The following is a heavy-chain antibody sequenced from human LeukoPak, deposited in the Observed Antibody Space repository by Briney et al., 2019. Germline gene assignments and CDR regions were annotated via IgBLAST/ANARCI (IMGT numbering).Heavy chain of an antibody. CDR1: GGSISSSSYY. CDR2: IYYSGST. J-gene: IGHJ3*02. D-gene: IGHD5-18*01. CDR3: ARSEYSYGADAFDI. V-gene: IGHV4-39*07. Sequence: SETLSLTCTVSGGSISSSSYYWGWIRQPPGKGLEWIGSIYYSGSTYYSPSLKRRVTISVDTSKNQFSLKLSSVTAADTAVYYCARSEYSYGADAFDIWGQGTMVTVSS.